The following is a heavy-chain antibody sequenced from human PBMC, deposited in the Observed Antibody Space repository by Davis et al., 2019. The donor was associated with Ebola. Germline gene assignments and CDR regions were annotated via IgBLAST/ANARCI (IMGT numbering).Heavy chain of an antibody. J-gene: IGHJ6*04. CDR2: ISYDGSNK. CDR1: GFTFSSYG. CDR3: AKSGLSFGVVKYHYGMDV. D-gene: IGHD3-3*01. Sequence: GESLKISCAASGFTFSSYGMHWVRQVPGKGLEWVAVISYDGSNKYYADSVKGRFTISRDNSKKTLYLQMNSLRAEDTAVYYCAKSGLSFGVVKYHYGMDVWGKGTTVTVSS. V-gene: IGHV3-30*18.